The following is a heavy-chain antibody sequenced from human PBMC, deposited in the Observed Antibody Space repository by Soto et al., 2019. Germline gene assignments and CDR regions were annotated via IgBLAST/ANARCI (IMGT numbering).Heavy chain of an antibody. Sequence: WASVKVSCKASGYTFTGYYMHWVRQAPGQGLEWMGWINPNSGGTNYAQKFQGRVTMTRDTSISTAYMELSRLRSEDTAVYYCARLSLTGFGELSRWGQGTLVTVSS. J-gene: IGHJ4*02. V-gene: IGHV1-2*02. CDR2: INPNSGGT. CDR3: ARLSLTGFGELSR. D-gene: IGHD3-10*01. CDR1: GYTFTGYY.